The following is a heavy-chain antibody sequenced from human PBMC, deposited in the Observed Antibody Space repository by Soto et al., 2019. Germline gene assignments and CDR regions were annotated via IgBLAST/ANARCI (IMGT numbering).Heavy chain of an antibody. Sequence: EVQLLESGGGLVQPGGSLRLSCAVSGFTFSSYAMNWVRQAPGKGLEWVSTISGSGSGTYYAHAVKGRFTISRDNSKNPLLLQMYSLRAEDTAVYYCAKDLGGYNQPVGYWGQGTLITVSS. CDR3: AKDLGGYNQPVGY. V-gene: IGHV3-23*01. D-gene: IGHD1-1*01. CDR2: ISGSGSGT. CDR1: GFTFSSYA. J-gene: IGHJ4*02.